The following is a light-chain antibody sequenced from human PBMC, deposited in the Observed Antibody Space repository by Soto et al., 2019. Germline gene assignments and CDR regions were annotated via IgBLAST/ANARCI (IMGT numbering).Light chain of an antibody. CDR2: AAS. Sequence: DIQMTQSPSSLSASLGDRVTITCRASQGISNYLAWYQQKPGKVPKLLIYAASTLQGGVPSRFSGSGSATDFTLTISSLQPEDFATYYCQHFRSFPITFGQGTRLEIK. V-gene: IGKV1-27*01. J-gene: IGKJ5*01. CDR3: QHFRSFPIT. CDR1: QGISNY.